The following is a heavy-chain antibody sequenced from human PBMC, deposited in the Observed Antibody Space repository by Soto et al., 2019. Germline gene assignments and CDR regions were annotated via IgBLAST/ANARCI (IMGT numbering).Heavy chain of an antibody. J-gene: IGHJ4*02. CDR2: IYYSENT. CDR1: GGSISSRSYS. CDR3: ARGPPHHY. V-gene: IGHV4-39*07. Sequence: SETLSLTCSVSGGSISSRSYSWGWIRQPPGKGLEWIGTIYYSENTYYNPSLKSRVTISVDRSKNQFSLKLSSVTAADTAIYYCARGPPHHYWGQGTLVTVSS.